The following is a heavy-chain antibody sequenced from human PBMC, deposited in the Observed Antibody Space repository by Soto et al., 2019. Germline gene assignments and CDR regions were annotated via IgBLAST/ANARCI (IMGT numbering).Heavy chain of an antibody. Sequence: SETLSLTCTVSGVPISTDDYYWTWIRQPPGKGLEWIGYIYYSGSTYYNWSLKSRVTISIDTSKNQFALNLSSVTAADTAVYYCAKAWGVLAPNWFDPWGQGTLVTVSS. J-gene: IGHJ5*02. CDR2: IYYSGST. V-gene: IGHV4-30-4*01. D-gene: IGHD3-16*01. CDR3: AKAWGVLAPNWFDP. CDR1: GVPISTDDYY.